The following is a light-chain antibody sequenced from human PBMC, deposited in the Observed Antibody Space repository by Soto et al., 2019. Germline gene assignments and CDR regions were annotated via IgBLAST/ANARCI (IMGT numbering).Light chain of an antibody. CDR1: QSVNTN. J-gene: IGKJ1*01. V-gene: IGKV3-15*01. CDR2: GAS. Sequence: EVGRTQSTATLSVSPGERATLSCRASQSVNTNLAWYQQKPGQAPRLLIYGASTRATGIPARFSGSGSGTEFTLTISSLQSEDFAVYYCQQYDNWPRTFGQGSKVAIK. CDR3: QQYDNWPRT.